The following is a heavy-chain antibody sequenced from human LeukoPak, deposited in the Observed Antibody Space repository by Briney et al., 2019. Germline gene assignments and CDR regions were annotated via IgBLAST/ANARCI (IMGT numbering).Heavy chain of an antibody. CDR2: IYYSGTT. V-gene: IGHV4-39*07. J-gene: IGHJ5*02. Sequence: SETLSLTCTVSGGSISSSPYYWGWIRQPPGKGLEWIGSIYYSGTTHYSPSLESRVKISVDTSKNRFSLKLASVTAADTAIYYCAKGAGGFSYYNWFDPWGQGTLVTVSS. D-gene: IGHD5-18*01. CDR3: AKGAGGFSYYNWFDP. CDR1: GGSISSSPYY.